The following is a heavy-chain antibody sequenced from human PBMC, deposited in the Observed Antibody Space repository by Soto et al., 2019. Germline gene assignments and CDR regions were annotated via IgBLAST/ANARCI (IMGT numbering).Heavy chain of an antibody. Sequence: ASVKVSCKASGYIFTNHYIHWVRQAPGQGLEWMGIINPSGGSTNYLQKYQGRITMTRDTSTSTVYMELSSLRSEDSAVYFCARADYYDSSGFYYDCWGQGSLVTVSS. CDR3: ARADYYDSSGFYYDC. J-gene: IGHJ4*02. CDR1: GYIFTNHY. D-gene: IGHD3-22*01. CDR2: INPSGGST. V-gene: IGHV1-46*01.